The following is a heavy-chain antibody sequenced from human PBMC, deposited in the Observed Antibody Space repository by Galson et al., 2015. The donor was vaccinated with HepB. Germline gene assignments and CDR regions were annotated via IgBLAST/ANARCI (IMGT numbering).Heavy chain of an antibody. CDR1: GFTFSSYA. Sequence: SLRLSCAASGFTFSSYAMSWVRQAPGKGLDWVSAISGSGGGTYYADSVKGRFTISRDNSKNTLYLQMNSLRAEDTAVYYCAKVLDYDFWSGYYKDYWGQGTLVTVSS. CDR3: AKVLDYDFWSGYYKDY. J-gene: IGHJ4*02. CDR2: ISGSGGGT. D-gene: IGHD3-3*01. V-gene: IGHV3-23*01.